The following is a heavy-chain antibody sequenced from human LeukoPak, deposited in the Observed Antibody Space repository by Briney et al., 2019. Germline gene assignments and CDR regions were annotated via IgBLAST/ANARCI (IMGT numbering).Heavy chain of an antibody. D-gene: IGHD3-22*01. CDR2: ISGDGGST. Sequence: GGSLRLSCAAFGFTFSSYEMNWVRQAPGKGLEWVSLISGDGGSTYYADSVKGRFTISRDNSKNSLYLQMNSLRTEDTALYYCAKDLYDSSGYYYVPFDYWGQGTLVTVSS. CDR1: GFTFSSYE. J-gene: IGHJ4*02. V-gene: IGHV3-43*02. CDR3: AKDLYDSSGYYYVPFDY.